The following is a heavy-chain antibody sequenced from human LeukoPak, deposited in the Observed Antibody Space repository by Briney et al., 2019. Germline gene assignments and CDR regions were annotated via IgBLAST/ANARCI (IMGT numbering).Heavy chain of an antibody. D-gene: IGHD4-23*01. J-gene: IGHJ5*02. CDR3: ARDRHGGNDWFDP. CDR1: GYTFTGYY. V-gene: IGHV1-46*01. CDR2: INPSGGST. Sequence: ASVKVSCKASGYTFTGYYMHWVRQAPGQGLEWMGWINPSGGSTSYAQKFQGRVTMTRDTSTSTVYMELSSLRSEDTAVYYCARDRHGGNDWFDPWGQGTLVTVSS.